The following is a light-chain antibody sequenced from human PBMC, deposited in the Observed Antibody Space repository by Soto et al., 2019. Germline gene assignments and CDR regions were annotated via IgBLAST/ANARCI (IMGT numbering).Light chain of an antibody. J-gene: IGLJ1*01. CDR1: SSDVGGYNF. V-gene: IGLV2-8*01. CDR2: EVN. CDR3: TSSAGGTNV. Sequence: QSALTQPPSASGSPGQSVTISCTGTSSDVGGYNFVSWYQQYPGKVPKLMVYEVNKRPSGVTDRFSGSKSGNTASLTVSGLAAEDEADYYCTSSAGGTNVFGTGTKLTVL.